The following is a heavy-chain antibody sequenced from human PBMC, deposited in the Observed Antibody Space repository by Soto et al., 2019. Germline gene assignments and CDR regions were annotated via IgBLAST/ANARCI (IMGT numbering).Heavy chain of an antibody. CDR1: GGSFSGYY. J-gene: IGHJ4*02. CDR3: ARGETTVTTTSGFDY. CDR2: INHSGST. D-gene: IGHD4-17*01. Sequence: QVQLQQWGAGLLKPSETLSLTCAVYGGSFSGYYWSWIRQPPGKGGEWIGEINHSGSTNYNPSLKSRVTISVDTAKNQFSLKLSSVTAADTAVYYCARGETTVTTTSGFDYWGQGTLVTVSS. V-gene: IGHV4-34*01.